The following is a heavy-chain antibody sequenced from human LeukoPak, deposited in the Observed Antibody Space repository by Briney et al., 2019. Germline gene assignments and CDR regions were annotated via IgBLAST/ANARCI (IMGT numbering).Heavy chain of an antibody. CDR1: GFTFSGYA. Sequence: GRSLRLSCAASGFTFSGYAMHWVRQAPGKGLEWVAVISYDGTNKYYADSVKGRFTISRDNSKNTLYLQVNSLRAEDTAVYYCASGDRHSNSWYFNFNYWGQGTLVTASS. V-gene: IGHV3-30-3*01. D-gene: IGHD6-13*01. J-gene: IGHJ4*02. CDR2: ISYDGTNK. CDR3: ASGDRHSNSWYFNFNY.